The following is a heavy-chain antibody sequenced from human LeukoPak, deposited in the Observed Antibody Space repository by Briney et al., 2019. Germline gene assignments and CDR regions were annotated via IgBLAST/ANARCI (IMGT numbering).Heavy chain of an antibody. J-gene: IGHJ4*02. V-gene: IGHV3-48*03. CDR2: ISSSGSTI. D-gene: IGHD5-18*01. CDR3: VREQYSYGYFEN. CDR1: GFTFSSYE. Sequence: PGGSLRLSCAASGFTFSSYEMNWVRQPPGKGLEWVSYISSSGSTINYADSVKGRFTISRDNAKNSLYLQMNSLRAEDTAVYYCVREQYSYGYFENWGQGTLVTVSS.